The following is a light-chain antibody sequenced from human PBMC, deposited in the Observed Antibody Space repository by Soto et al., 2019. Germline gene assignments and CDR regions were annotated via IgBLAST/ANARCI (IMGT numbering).Light chain of an antibody. J-gene: IGKJ4*01. Sequence: DIVLTQSPGTLSLSRGERATLSCRASQSVSSSYLAWYQQKPGQAPRLLIYTVSSRATGIPDRFSGSGSGTDFTLTLSSLEPEDFAVYYCLQYGSSRVLTFGGGTKVEIK. CDR1: QSVSSSY. CDR3: LQYGSSRVLT. CDR2: TVS. V-gene: IGKV3-20*01.